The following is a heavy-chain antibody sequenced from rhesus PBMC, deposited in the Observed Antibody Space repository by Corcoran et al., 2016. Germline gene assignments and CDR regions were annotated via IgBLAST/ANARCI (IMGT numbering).Heavy chain of an antibody. Sequence: QVQLQESGPGLVKPSETLSLTCAVSGYSISSGYYWGWIRQPPGKGLEWIGHISSGVSNSLNPSLKSRVTISTDTSKNQFSLKLSSVTAADTAVYYCARRGELRLFDYWGQGVLVTVSS. V-gene: IGHV4S14*01. CDR3: ARRGELRLFDY. CDR1: GYSISSGYY. J-gene: IGHJ4*01. CDR2: ISSGVSN. D-gene: IGHD1-44*01.